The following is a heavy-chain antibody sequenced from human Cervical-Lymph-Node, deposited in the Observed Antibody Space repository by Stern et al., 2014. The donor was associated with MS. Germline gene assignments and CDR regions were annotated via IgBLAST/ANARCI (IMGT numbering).Heavy chain of an antibody. V-gene: IGHV5-51*03. D-gene: IGHD1-1*01. CDR3: ARRGHGYMGIDY. J-gene: IGHJ4*02. CDR2: IYPGDSET. Sequence: VQLVQSGAEVRKPGESLRISCEASGYRFTNNWIGWVRQVSGKGLEWMGVIYPGDSETRYSASFQGQVTIFGDQSNSITYLQWSSLKASDTAMYYCARRGHGYMGIDYWGQGTLVTVSS. CDR1: GYRFTNNW.